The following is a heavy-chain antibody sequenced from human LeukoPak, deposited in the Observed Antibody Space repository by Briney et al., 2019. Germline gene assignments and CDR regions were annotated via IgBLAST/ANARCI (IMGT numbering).Heavy chain of an antibody. CDR1: GFTFSSYW. Sequence: GGSLRLSCAASGFTFSSYWMSWVRQAPGKGLEWVANIKQDGSAKYYVDSVKGRFTISRDNAKNSLYLQMNSLRAEDTAVYYCARDLAAAGRPFDYWGQGTLVTVSS. CDR3: ARDLAAAGRPFDY. D-gene: IGHD6-13*01. CDR2: IKQDGSAK. J-gene: IGHJ4*02. V-gene: IGHV3-7*01.